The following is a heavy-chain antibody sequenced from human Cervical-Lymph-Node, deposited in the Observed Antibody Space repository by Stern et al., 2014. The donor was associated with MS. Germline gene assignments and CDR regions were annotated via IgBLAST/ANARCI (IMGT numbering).Heavy chain of an antibody. V-gene: IGHV3-21*01. CDR1: GFTFSHYS. CDR3: ARARVGDYARSPHLDS. J-gene: IGHJ4*02. CDR2: ISNNSTHM. D-gene: IGHD4-17*01. Sequence: EVQLVESGGGLVKPGESLRLSCDASGFTFSHYSINWVRQAQGEGLEWISSISNNSTHMYYEVSVEGRFTISRDSAKDSFSQHMVSRRAEDTAVYYCARARVGDYARSPHLDSWGQGTLVTVSS.